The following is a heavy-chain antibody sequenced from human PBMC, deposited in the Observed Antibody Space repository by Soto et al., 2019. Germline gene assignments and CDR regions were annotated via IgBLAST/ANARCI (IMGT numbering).Heavy chain of an antibody. CDR2: IYTSGST. Sequence: SETLSLTCTVSGGSISSYYWSWIRQPAGKGLEWIGRIYTSGSTNYNPSLKSRVTMSVDTSKNQFSLKLSSVTAADTAVYYCARALSITIFGVVREKWFDPWGQGTLVTVSS. CDR3: ARALSITIFGVVREKWFDP. CDR1: GGSISSYY. V-gene: IGHV4-4*07. J-gene: IGHJ5*02. D-gene: IGHD3-3*01.